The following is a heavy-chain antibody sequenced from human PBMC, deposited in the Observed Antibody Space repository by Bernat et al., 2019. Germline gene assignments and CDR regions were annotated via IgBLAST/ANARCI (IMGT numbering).Heavy chain of an antibody. CDR1: GGSISSGYY. J-gene: IGHJ5*02. D-gene: IGHD4-17*01. Sequence: QVQLQESGPGLVKPSQTLSLTCTVSGGSISSGYYWGWIRQPPGKGLEWIGSIYHSGSTYYNPSLKSRVTISVDTSKNQFSLKLSSVTAADTAVYYCARGGDYLWGPTNWFDPWGQGTLVTVSS. CDR2: IYHSGST. CDR3: ARGGDYLWGPTNWFDP. V-gene: IGHV4-38-2*02.